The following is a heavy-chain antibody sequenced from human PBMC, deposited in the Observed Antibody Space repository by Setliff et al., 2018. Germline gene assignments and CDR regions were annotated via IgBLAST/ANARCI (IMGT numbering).Heavy chain of an antibody. V-gene: IGHV3-11*01. CDR2: IDPRGSPV. J-gene: IGHJ4*02. D-gene: IGHD1-7*01. Sequence: GGSLRLSCAASGFTFIDYYMNWIRQTPRKGLEWISHIDPRGSPVDYVDSVKGRFTVSRDNTKNLVYLQMDSLRADDTAVYYCTRSRGTTVYDYWGQGTLVTVSS. CDR3: TRSRGTTVYDY. CDR1: GFTFIDYY.